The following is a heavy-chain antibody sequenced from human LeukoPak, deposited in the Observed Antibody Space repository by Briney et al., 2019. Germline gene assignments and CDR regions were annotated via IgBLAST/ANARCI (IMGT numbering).Heavy chain of an antibody. V-gene: IGHV4-59*01. J-gene: IGHJ4*02. CDR3: ASAHTSGMDY. CDR1: GASMSSYS. Sequence: SETLSLTCTVSGASMSSYSWSWIRQPPGKGLEWIRYIYYSGNTNYNPSLKSRVTISVDTSKNQFSLKVSSVTAADTAVYYCASAHTSGMDYWGQGALVTVSS. CDR2: IYYSGNT. D-gene: IGHD3-22*01.